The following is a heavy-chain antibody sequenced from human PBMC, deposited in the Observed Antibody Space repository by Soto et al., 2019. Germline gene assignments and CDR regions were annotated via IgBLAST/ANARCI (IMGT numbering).Heavy chain of an antibody. CDR3: AGGEWELLQVDY. J-gene: IGHJ4*02. Sequence: PSETLSLTCTVSGGSVSSGSYYWSWIRQPPGKGLEWIGYIYYSGSTNYNPSLKSRVTISVDTSKNQFSLKLSSVTAADTAVYYCAGGEWELLQVDYWGQGTLVTVSS. CDR1: GGSVSSGSYY. CDR2: IYYSGST. D-gene: IGHD1-26*01. V-gene: IGHV4-61*01.